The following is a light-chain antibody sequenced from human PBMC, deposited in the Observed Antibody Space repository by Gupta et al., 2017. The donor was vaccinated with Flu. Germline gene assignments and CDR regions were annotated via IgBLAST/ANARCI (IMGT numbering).Light chain of an antibody. Sequence: SSELTQPPSVSVSPGQTASITCSGDKLGDKYACWYQQKPGQSPVLVIYQDSKRPSGIPERFSGSNSGNTATLTIVGTQAMDEADYYCQAWDSSTVVFGGGTKLTVL. CDR2: QDS. V-gene: IGLV3-1*01. CDR3: QAWDSSTVV. CDR1: KLGDKY. J-gene: IGLJ2*01.